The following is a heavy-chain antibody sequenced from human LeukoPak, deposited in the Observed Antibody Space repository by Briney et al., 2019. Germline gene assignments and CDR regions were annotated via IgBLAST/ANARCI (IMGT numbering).Heavy chain of an antibody. D-gene: IGHD3-22*01. CDR2: IKSKTNGGTT. J-gene: IGHJ4*02. Sequence: PGGSLRLSCAASGFTFSNAWMNWVRQAPGKGLEWVGRIKSKTNGGTTDYAAPVKGRFTISRDDSKNTLYLQMNSLKTEDTAVYYCTTDENYYDSSGYYYADYWGQGTLVTVSS. V-gene: IGHV3-15*07. CDR1: GFTFSNAW. CDR3: TTDENYYDSSGYYYADY.